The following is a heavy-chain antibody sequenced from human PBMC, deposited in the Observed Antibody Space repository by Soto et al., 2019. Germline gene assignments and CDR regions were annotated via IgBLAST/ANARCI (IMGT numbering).Heavy chain of an antibody. CDR1: GYSFTSYW. CDR3: ARSTSPFYFNY. J-gene: IGHJ4*02. D-gene: IGHD2-2*01. CDR2: IYPGDSDT. V-gene: IGHV5-51*01. Sequence: RGESLKISCQGSGYSFTSYWIGWVRQMPGKGLEWMGIIYPGDSDTRYNPSFQGQVTISADKSFSTAYLQWSSLRASDTAMYYCARSTSPFYFNYWGQGTLVTVSS.